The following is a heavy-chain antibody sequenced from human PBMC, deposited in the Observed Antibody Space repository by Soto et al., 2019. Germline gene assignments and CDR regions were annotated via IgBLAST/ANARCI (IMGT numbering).Heavy chain of an antibody. J-gene: IGHJ6*02. CDR3: ARDSYTSSYYYYGMDV. D-gene: IGHD6-6*01. V-gene: IGHV5-10-1*01. Sequence: GESLKISFKGSGYSFTTYWISWVRQMPGKGLEWVGRIDPSDSYTSYSPSFQGHVTISVDKSISTAYLQWSSLRASDTAMYYCARDSYTSSYYYYGMDVWGQGTTVTVSS. CDR2: IDPSDSYT. CDR1: GYSFTTYW.